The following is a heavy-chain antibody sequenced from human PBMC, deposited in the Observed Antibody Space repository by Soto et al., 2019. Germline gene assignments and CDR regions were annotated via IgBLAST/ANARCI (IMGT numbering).Heavy chain of an antibody. Sequence: SQTLSLPCTVSGGSISSSSYYWGWIRQPPGKGLEWIGSIYYSGSTYYNPSLKSRVTISVDTSKNQFSLKLSSVTAADTAVYYCARLPAITIAARNSYYYYMDVWGKGTTVTVSS. J-gene: IGHJ6*03. D-gene: IGHD6-6*01. CDR1: GGSISSSSYY. CDR3: ARLPAITIAARNSYYYYMDV. V-gene: IGHV4-39*01. CDR2: IYYSGST.